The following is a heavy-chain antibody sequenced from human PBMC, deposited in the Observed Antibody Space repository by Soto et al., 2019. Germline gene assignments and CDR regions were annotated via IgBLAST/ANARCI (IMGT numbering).Heavy chain of an antibody. CDR2: IMPVFGTA. V-gene: IGHV1-69*06. Sequence: QVQLVQSGAEVKKPGSSVKVSCKASGGTFNSYIVNWVRQAPGQGLEWMGGIMPVFGTAKYAQKFQDRVTITADKSTSTPYMELRGLKSEGTAVYYCARGLDQPPVGLYFDNWGQGTLVTVTS. CDR1: GGTFNSYI. D-gene: IGHD1-26*01. CDR3: ARGLDQPPVGLYFDN. J-gene: IGHJ4*02.